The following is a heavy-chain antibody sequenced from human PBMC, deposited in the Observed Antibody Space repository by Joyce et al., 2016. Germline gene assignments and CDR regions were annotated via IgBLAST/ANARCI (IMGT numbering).Heavy chain of an antibody. Sequence: QITLKESGPTLVKPTQSLTLTCTFSGFSLTTSGVGVGWIRQPPGKALEWLALIFWNGDKRYSPSLKSRLTIAKDTSKNQVVLTLTNVDPVDTATYYCTRSHDFLTDYSGLQFDPWGQGTLVTVSS. CDR2: IFWNGDK. V-gene: IGHV2-5*01. D-gene: IGHD3-9*01. CDR3: TRSHDFLTDYSGLQFDP. CDR1: GFSLTTSGVG. J-gene: IGHJ5*02.